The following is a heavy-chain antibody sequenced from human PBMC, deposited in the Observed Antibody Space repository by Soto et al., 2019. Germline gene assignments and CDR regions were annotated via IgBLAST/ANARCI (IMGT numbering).Heavy chain of an antibody. Sequence: VGSLRLSCAASGFTFSSYSMSWVRQAPGKGLEWVSGFRSGGDDGTTYYADSVKGRFTISRDNSKNTLFLQMDSLRAEDTAIYYCAKKVNSGPGSQYFDYWGQGTLVTVSS. CDR1: GFTFSSYS. D-gene: IGHD3-10*01. J-gene: IGHJ4*02. V-gene: IGHV3-23*01. CDR3: AKKVNSGPGSQYFDY. CDR2: FRSGGDDGTT.